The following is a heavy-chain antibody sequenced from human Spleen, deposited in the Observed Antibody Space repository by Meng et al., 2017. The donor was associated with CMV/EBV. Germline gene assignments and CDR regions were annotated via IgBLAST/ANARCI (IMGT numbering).Heavy chain of an antibody. D-gene: IGHD2-2*02. J-gene: IGHJ4*02. CDR3: ARDSGYCTSTSCHKAGY. CDR2: ITSSSSYI. V-gene: IGHV3-21*01. CDR1: GFPFSSYS. Sequence: GGSLRLSCVASGFPFSSYSMNWVRQAPGKGLEWVSSITSSSSYIYYADSVKGRFTISRDNAKNSLYLQMNSLRAEDTAVYYCARDSGYCTSTSCHKAGYWGQGTLATVSS.